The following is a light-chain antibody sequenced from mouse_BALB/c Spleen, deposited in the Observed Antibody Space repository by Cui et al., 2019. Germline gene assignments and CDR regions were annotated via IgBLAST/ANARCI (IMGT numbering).Light chain of an antibody. J-gene: IGKJ5*01. CDR3: QQYSSFPLT. V-gene: IGKV6-23*01. CDR1: QDVGTA. Sequence: DIVMTQSHKFMSTSVGDRVTITCKASQDVGTAVAWYQQKPGQSPELLIYWTSTRHTGVPDRFTGSGSGTDFILTISNVQSEDLADYFCQQYSSFPLTFGAGTKLELK. CDR2: WTS.